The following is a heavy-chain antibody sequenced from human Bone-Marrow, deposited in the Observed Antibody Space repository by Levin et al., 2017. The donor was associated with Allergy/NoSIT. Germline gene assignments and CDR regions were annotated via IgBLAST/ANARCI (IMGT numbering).Heavy chain of an antibody. D-gene: IGHD2/OR15-2a*01. CDR3: VRGIIGDVRVAHKEAFDV. J-gene: IGHJ3*01. CDR1: GFTFSAFG. V-gene: IGHV3-33*03. Sequence: GGSLRLSCAASGFTFSAFGMHWVRQAPGRGLEWVAVVSHDGSHRAYADSVKARFTISRDNAKNSLNLQVSSLRAEDTAVYHCVRGIIGDVRVAHKEAFDVWGQGTMVTVSS. CDR2: VSHDGSHR.